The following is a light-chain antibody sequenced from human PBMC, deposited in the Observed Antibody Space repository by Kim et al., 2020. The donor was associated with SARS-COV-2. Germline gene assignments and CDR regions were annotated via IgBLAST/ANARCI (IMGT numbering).Light chain of an antibody. V-gene: IGKV3-11*01. J-gene: IGKJ4*01. CDR1: QTVSPY. Sequence: EIVLTQSPGTLSLSLGERATLSCRASQTVSPYLAWYQQRPGQPPRLLIYDVSTRATGIPARFSGSGSGTDFTLTISSLEPEDFAVYYCQQRSNWLTFGGGTKVDIK. CDR3: QQRSNWLT. CDR2: DVS.